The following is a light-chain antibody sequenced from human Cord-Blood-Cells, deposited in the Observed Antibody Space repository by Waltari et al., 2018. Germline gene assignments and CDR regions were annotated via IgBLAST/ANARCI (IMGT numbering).Light chain of an antibody. J-gene: IGLJ3*02. CDR1: SSDVGGYNY. Sequence: QSALTQPASVSGSPGQSITISCTGTSSDVGGYNYVYWYQQHPRKAPKLMIYYVSNRPSGVSNRVSCSKSGNTASLTISGLQAEDEADYYCSSYTSSSTWVFGGGTKLTVL. CDR3: SSYTSSSTWV. V-gene: IGLV2-14*03. CDR2: YVS.